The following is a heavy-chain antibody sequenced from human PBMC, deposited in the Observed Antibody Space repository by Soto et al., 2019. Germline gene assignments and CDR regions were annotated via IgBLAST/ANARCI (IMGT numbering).Heavy chain of an antibody. Sequence: GASVKVSCKASGYTFNSYGISWVRQAPGQGLEWMGWISAYNGNTNYAQKLQGRVTMTTDTSTSTAYMELRSLRSDDTAVYYCARPVLRYLEYGMDVWGQGTTVTVSS. J-gene: IGHJ6*02. D-gene: IGHD3-3*01. CDR1: GYTFNSYG. CDR2: ISAYNGNT. CDR3: ARPVLRYLEYGMDV. V-gene: IGHV1-18*01.